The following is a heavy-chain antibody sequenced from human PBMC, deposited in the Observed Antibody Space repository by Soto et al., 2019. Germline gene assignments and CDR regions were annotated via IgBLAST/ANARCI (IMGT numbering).Heavy chain of an antibody. Sequence: ASVKVSCKASGYTFTSYGISWGRHAPGQGLEWMGWISAYNGNTNYAQKLQGRVTMTTDTSTSTAYMELRSLRSDDTAVYYFAREPPDSSGSYFDYWGQGTLVTVSS. J-gene: IGHJ4*02. CDR1: GYTFTSYG. D-gene: IGHD3-22*01. CDR2: ISAYNGNT. CDR3: AREPPDSSGSYFDY. V-gene: IGHV1-18*04.